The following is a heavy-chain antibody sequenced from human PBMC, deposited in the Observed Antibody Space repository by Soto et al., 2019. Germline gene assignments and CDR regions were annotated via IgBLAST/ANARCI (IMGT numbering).Heavy chain of an antibody. V-gene: IGHV3-33*01. CDR1: GFTFSSYG. CDR2: IWYDGSNK. CDR3: AMGYYDAYYYDYGMDV. J-gene: IGHJ6*02. D-gene: IGHD3-22*01. Sequence: QVQLVESGGGVVQPGRSLRLSCAASGFTFSSYGMHWVRQAPGKGLEWVAVIWYDGSNKYYADSVKGRFTISRDNSKNTLYLQMNCLRAEDTAVYYCAMGYYDAYYYDYGMDVWGQGTTVTVSS.